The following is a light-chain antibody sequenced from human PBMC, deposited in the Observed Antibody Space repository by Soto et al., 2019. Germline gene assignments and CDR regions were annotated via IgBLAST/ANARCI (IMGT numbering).Light chain of an antibody. CDR2: WSS. J-gene: IGKJ1*01. V-gene: IGKV4-1*01. CDR1: QSVLYSSNNKNY. Sequence: DIVMTQSPDSLAVSLGERATINCKSSQSVLYSSNNKNYLAWYQQKPAQPPKLLIYWSSTRESGVPDRFSGSGSGTDFTLTISSLQAEDVAVYYCQQYYSPWTFGQGTKVELK. CDR3: QQYYSPWT.